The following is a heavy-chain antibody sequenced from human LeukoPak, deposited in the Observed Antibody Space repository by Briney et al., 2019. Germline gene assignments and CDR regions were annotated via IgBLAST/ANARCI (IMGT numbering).Heavy chain of an antibody. V-gene: IGHV3-53*01. D-gene: IGHD3-22*01. CDR2: IYSDGAT. J-gene: IGHJ4*02. Sequence: PGGSLRLSCAASGFTVSRNYMTWVRQAPGKGLEWVSVIYSDGATYYADSVKGRFTISRDNSKNTLYLQMNSLRAEDTAVYYCARTSGYPYNFDNWGQGTLVTVSS. CDR1: GFTVSRNY. CDR3: ARTSGYPYNFDN.